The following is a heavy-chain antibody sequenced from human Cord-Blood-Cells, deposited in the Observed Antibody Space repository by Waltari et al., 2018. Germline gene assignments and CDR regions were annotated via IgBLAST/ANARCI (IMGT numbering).Heavy chain of an antibody. CDR2: IIPILGIA. D-gene: IGHD3-22*01. J-gene: IGHJ3*02. CDR3: ARLGSSGYYRNDAFDI. V-gene: IGHV1-69*09. CDR1: GGTFSSYA. Sequence: QVQLVQSGAEVKKPGSSVKVSCKASGGTFSSYAISWVRQDHGQGLEWMGRIIPILGIANYAQKFQGRVTITADKSTSTAYMELSSLRSEDTAVYYCARLGSSGYYRNDAFDIWGQGTMVTVSS.